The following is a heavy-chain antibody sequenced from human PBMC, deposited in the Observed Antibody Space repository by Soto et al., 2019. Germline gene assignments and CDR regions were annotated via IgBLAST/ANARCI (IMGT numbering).Heavy chain of an antibody. D-gene: IGHD1-26*01. CDR1: GYSFTSHW. Sequence: PGQSLQNFSNGSGYSFTSHWITRVRQIPGKGLEWMGRIDPSDSYTNYSPSFQGQVTISADKSISTAYLQWSSLKASDTAMYYCARHQVGEGGSPPLGLMYYSYGMGVWGQGTTGTLSS. V-gene: IGHV5-10-1*04. CDR3: ARHQVGEGGSPPLGLMYYSYGMGV. CDR2: IDPSDSYT. J-gene: IGHJ6*02.